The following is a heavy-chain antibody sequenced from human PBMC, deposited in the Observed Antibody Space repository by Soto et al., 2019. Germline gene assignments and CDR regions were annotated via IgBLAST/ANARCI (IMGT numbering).Heavy chain of an antibody. Sequence: GGSLRLSCAASGFTFSSYAMHWVRQAPGKGLEYVSAISSNGGSTYYANSVKGRFTISRDNSKNTLYLQMGSLRAEDMAVYYCARDYDFWSGYYPHYMDVWGKGTTVTVSS. J-gene: IGHJ6*03. D-gene: IGHD3-3*01. CDR2: ISSNGGST. V-gene: IGHV3-64*01. CDR3: ARDYDFWSGYYPHYMDV. CDR1: GFTFSSYA.